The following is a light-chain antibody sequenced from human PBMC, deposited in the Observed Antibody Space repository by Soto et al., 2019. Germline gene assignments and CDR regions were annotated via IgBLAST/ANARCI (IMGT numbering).Light chain of an antibody. CDR2: NIN. CDR3: LSHTTSRTYV. CDR1: SSDIGAYEY. V-gene: IGLV2-14*03. Sequence: HSVLTQPSSVSGSPGQSITISCSLTSSDIGAYEYVSWYQQHPGKPPKLMIYNINNRPSGVSYRFSGSKSGNTASLTISRLQTEDEADYYCLSHTTSRTYVFGPGTKVTV. J-gene: IGLJ1*01.